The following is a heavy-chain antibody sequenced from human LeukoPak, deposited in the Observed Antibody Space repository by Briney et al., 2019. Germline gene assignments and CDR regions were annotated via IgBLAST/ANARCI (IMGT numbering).Heavy chain of an antibody. CDR3: ARVTDDYGDYYYGMDV. CDR1: GYTFTGYY. Sequence: ASVKGSCKASGYTFTGYYMHWVRQAPGQGLEWMGWINPNSGGTNYAQKFQGRVTMTRDTSISTAYMELSRLRSDDTAVYYCARVTDDYGDYYYGMDVWGQGTTVTVSS. CDR2: INPNSGGT. V-gene: IGHV1-2*02. J-gene: IGHJ6*02. D-gene: IGHD4-17*01.